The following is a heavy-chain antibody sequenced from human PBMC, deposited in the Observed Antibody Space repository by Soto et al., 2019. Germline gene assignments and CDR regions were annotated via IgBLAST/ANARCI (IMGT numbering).Heavy chain of an antibody. CDR2: TYYRSKWYN. V-gene: IGHV6-1*01. J-gene: IGHJ4*02. CDR1: GDSVSSNSAA. Sequence: SQTLSLTCAISGDSVSSNSAAWNWIRQSPSRGLEWLGRTYYRSKWYNDYAVSVKSRITINPDTSKNQFSLQLNSVTPEDTAVYYCAREGRRYYDSSGYPGGDFDYWGQGTLVTVSS. CDR3: AREGRRYYDSSGYPGGDFDY. D-gene: IGHD3-22*01.